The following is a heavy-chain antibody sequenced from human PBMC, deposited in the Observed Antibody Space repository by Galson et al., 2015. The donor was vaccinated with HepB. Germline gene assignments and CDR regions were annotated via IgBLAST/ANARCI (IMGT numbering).Heavy chain of an antibody. D-gene: IGHD3-10*01. CDR2: IKQDGSEK. CDR1: GFTFSSYW. J-gene: IGHJ6*03. Sequence: SLRLSCAASGFTFSSYWMSWVRQAPGKGLEWVANIKQDGSEKYYVDSVKGRFTISRDNAKNSLYLQMNSLRAEDTAVYYCARDQFGLLWFGANYYYYYMDVWGKGTTVIVSS. V-gene: IGHV3-7*03. CDR3: ARDQFGLLWFGANYYYYYMDV.